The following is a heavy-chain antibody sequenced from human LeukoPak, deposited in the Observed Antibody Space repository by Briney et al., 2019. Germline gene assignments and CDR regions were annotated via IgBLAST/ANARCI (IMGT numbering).Heavy chain of an antibody. Sequence: GGSLRLSCAASGFTFSSYTMHWVRQAAGKGLEWVAVISYDGSNKYYADSVKGRFTISRDNSKNTLYLQMNSLRAEDTAVYYCARVSQQLGYFQHWGQGTLVTVSS. J-gene: IGHJ1*01. CDR2: ISYDGSNK. CDR3: ARVSQQLGYFQH. D-gene: IGHD6-13*01. V-gene: IGHV3-30*04. CDR1: GFTFSSYT.